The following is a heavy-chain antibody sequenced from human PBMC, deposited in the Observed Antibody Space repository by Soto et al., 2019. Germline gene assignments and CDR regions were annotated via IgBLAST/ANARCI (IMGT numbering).Heavy chain of an antibody. Sequence: QVQLVQSGAEVKKPGASVKVSCKASGYTFTSYYMHWVRQAPGQGLEWMGIISPSGGSTTYAQKFQGRGRMTRDTSTRTVYMELSSLRSEDTAVYYCARVYCSGGGCYGIDYWGQGTLVTVSS. D-gene: IGHD2-15*01. CDR3: ARVYCSGGGCYGIDY. CDR2: ISPSGGST. V-gene: IGHV1-46*01. CDR1: GYTFTSYY. J-gene: IGHJ4*02.